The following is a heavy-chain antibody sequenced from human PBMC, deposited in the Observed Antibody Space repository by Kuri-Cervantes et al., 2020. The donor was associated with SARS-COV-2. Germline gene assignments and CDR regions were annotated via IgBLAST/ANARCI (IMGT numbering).Heavy chain of an antibody. CDR1: GFSFDTYA. Sequence: GSLRLSCAASGFSFDTYAMHWVRQAPGKGLEWVAVTSYDGSETYYADSVKGRFTISRDNSKDTLFLQMSSLRSEDTAVYYCAKRDLYCSSTSCYYYYYYYMDVWGKGTTVTVSS. V-gene: IGHV3-30*04. D-gene: IGHD2-2*01. J-gene: IGHJ6*03. CDR2: TSYDGSET. CDR3: AKRDLYCSSTSCYYYYYYYMDV.